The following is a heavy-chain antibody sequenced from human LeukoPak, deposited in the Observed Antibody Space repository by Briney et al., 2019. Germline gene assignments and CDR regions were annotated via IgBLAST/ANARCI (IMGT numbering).Heavy chain of an antibody. CDR2: INPKSGGT. CDR3: TRDYWSTVATYYFDH. D-gene: IGHD6-19*01. J-gene: IGHJ4*02. CDR1: GYTFSDYY. V-gene: IGHV1-2*02. Sequence: ASMKVSCKASGYTFSDYYLHWVRQAPGQGLEWMGWINPKSGGTTYTEKLQGRVSMTRDTSINTAYLELSSLRSDDTAVYYCTRDYWSTVATYYFDHWGQGTLVTVSS.